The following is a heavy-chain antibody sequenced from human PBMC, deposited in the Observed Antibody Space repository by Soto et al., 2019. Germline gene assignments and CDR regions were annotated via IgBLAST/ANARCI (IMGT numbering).Heavy chain of an antibody. J-gene: IGHJ4*02. CDR2: IESDGSTT. V-gene: IGHV3-74*01. D-gene: IGHD1-26*01. CDR1: GFTFSNFW. CDR3: ARGYGEGARLPFDY. Sequence: EVQLVESGGGLVQPGGSLTLSCAASGFTFSNFWMHWVRQAPGKGLVWVSRIESDGSTTTYADSVKGRFTSSRDNAKNTLYLQMNSLRAEDTAVYYCARGYGEGARLPFDYWGQGTLVTVSS.